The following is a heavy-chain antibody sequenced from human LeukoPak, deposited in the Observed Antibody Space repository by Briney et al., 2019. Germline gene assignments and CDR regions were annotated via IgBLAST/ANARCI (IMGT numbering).Heavy chain of an antibody. CDR3: ARDQPKPGIAAAAPRGNYFDY. CDR2: INPSGSST. CDR1: GYTFTSYY. D-gene: IGHD6-13*01. V-gene: IGHV1-46*01. J-gene: IGHJ4*02. Sequence: GASVKVSCKASGYTFTSYYMHWVRQAPGQGLEWMGIINPSGSSTSYAQKFQGRVTMIRDTSTSTVYMELSSLRSEDTAVYYCARDQPKPGIAAAAPRGNYFDYWGQGTLVTVSS.